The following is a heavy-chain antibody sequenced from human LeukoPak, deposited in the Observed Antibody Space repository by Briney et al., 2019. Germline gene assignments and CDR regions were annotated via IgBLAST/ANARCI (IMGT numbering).Heavy chain of an antibody. CDR1: GYPFSNYW. CDR2: IYPGDYET. CDR3: AIPPGYCGNDCSFDH. V-gene: IGHV5-51*01. Sequence: GESLQISCEGSGYPFSNYWIGWVRQLPGKGLEWMGIIYPGDYETRYSPSFQGLVTISVDKSISTAYLQWSSLKASDTAMYYCAIPPGYCGNDCSFDHWGQGTLVTVSS. D-gene: IGHD2-21*02. J-gene: IGHJ4*02.